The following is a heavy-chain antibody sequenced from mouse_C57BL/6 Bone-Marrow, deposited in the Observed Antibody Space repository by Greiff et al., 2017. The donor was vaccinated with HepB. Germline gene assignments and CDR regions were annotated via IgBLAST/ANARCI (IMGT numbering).Heavy chain of an antibody. CDR2: ISSGGSYT. D-gene: IGHD1-1*01. Sequence: EVQRVESGGDLVKPGGSLKLSCAASGFTFSSYGMSWVRQTPDKRLEWVATISSGGSYTYYPDSVKGRFTISRDNAKNTLYLQMSSLKSEDTAMYYCERHDYGGYFDVWGTGTTVTVSS. CDR3: ERHDYGGYFDV. V-gene: IGHV5-6*01. J-gene: IGHJ1*03. CDR1: GFTFSSYG.